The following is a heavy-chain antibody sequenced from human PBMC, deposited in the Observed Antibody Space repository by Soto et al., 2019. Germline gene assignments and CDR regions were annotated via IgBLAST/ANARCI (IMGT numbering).Heavy chain of an antibody. CDR2: ISYDGSNK. V-gene: IGHV3-30*18. CDR3: AKAGFFLAAAGPARPLYYGMDV. Sequence: QVQLVESGGGVVQPGRSLRLSCAASGFTFSSYGMHWVRQAPGKGLEWVAVISYDGSNKYYADSVKGRFTISRDNSKNTLYLQMNSLRAEDTAVYYCAKAGFFLAAAGPARPLYYGMDVWGQGTTVTVSS. D-gene: IGHD6-13*01. J-gene: IGHJ6*02. CDR1: GFTFSSYG.